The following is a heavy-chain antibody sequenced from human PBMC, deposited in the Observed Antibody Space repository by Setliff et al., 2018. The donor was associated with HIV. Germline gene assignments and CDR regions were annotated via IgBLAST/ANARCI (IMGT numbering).Heavy chain of an antibody. V-gene: IGHV4-34*01. CDR2: VNHSGST. Sequence: SETLSLTCAVYGGSFSGHSWTWIRQPPGKGLEWIGEVNHSGSTNYNPSLKSRVTISVDTSKTQFSLKLSSLTAADTAVYYCARGRTGHDYWGQGTLVTVSS. J-gene: IGHJ4*02. CDR3: ARGRTGHDY. CDR1: GGSFSGHS.